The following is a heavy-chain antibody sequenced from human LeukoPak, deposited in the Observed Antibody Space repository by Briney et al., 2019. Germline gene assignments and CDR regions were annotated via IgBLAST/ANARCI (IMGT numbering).Heavy chain of an antibody. CDR3: AREWIAAAGTFDY. Sequence: GGSLRLSCAASGFTFSSYAMHWVRQAPGKGLEWVAVISYDGSNKYYADSVKGRFTISRDNSKNTLYLQMNSLRAEDTAVYYCAREWIAAAGTFDYWGQGTLVTVSS. CDR1: GFTFSSYA. CDR2: ISYDGSNK. D-gene: IGHD6-13*01. J-gene: IGHJ4*02. V-gene: IGHV3-30*04.